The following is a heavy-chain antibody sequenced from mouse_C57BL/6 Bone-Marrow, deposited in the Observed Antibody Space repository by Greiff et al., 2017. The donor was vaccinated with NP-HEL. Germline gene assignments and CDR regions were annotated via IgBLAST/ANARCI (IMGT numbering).Heavy chain of an antibody. CDR1: GFTFSDYG. CDR3: ARQAGDYDGFAY. V-gene: IGHV5-15*01. D-gene: IGHD2-4*01. Sequence: EVMLVESGGGLVQPGGSLKLSCAASGFTFSDYGMAWVRQAPRKGPEWVAFISNLAYSIYYADTVTGRFTISRENAKKTMYLEMSSMRSEDTAREYCARQAGDYDGFAYGGQGKVVTVTA. J-gene: IGHJ3*01. CDR2: ISNLAYSI.